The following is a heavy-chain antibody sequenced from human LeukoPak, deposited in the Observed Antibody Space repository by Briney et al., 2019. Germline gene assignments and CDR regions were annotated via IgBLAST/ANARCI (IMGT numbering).Heavy chain of an antibody. CDR1: GGTFSSYA. D-gene: IGHD3-16*01. CDR3: ARPNIERRAWGTRAAYYFDY. CDR2: IIPIFGTA. J-gene: IGHJ4*02. Sequence: SVKVSCKASGGTFSSYAISWVRQAPGQGLEWMGGIIPIFGTANYAQKFQGRVTITADESTSTAYMELSSLRSEDTAVYYCARPNIERRAWGTRAAYYFDYWGQGTLVTVSS. V-gene: IGHV1-69*13.